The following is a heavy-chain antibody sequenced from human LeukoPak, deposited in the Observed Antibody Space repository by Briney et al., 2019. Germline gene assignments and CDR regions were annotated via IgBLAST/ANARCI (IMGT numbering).Heavy chain of an antibody. CDR2: IHSSGYT. D-gene: IGHD3-10*01. CDR3: ARHLDYYGSGTYEY. V-gene: IGHV4-59*08. CDR1: GGSISSYY. Sequence: SETLSLTCTVSGGSISSYYWSWIRQPPGKGLEWIGYIHSSGYTNYNPSLKSRVTMSVDTSKNQFSLKLSSVTAADTAVYYCARHLDYYGSGTYEYWGQGTLVTVSS. J-gene: IGHJ4*02.